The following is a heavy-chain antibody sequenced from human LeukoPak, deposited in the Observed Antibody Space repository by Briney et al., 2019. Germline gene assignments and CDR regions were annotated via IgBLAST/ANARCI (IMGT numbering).Heavy chain of an antibody. CDR1: GFTFSNYA. CDR2: ISDSGGTT. Sequence: PGGSLRLSCAASGFTFSNYAMSWVRQAPGKGPEWVSAISDSGGTTYYADSVKGRFTISRDNSKNTVYLQMGSLRGEDMAVYYCTRDGGSFRDFDYWGQGALVTVSS. CDR3: TRDGGSFRDFDY. V-gene: IGHV3-23*01. J-gene: IGHJ4*02. D-gene: IGHD1-26*01.